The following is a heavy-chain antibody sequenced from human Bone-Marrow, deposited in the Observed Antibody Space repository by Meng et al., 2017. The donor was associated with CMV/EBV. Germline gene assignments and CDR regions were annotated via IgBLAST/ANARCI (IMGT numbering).Heavy chain of an antibody. J-gene: IGHJ5*02. D-gene: IGHD3-22*01. CDR3: ARGSLRYDSSGYYQNWFDP. CDR2: IYHSGST. V-gene: IGHV4-4*02. CDR1: IRSSDW. Sequence: IRSSDWWSWVRRPPGKVLEWIGEIYHSGSTNYNPSLKSRVTISVDKSKNQFSLKLSSVTAADTAVYYCARGSLRYDSSGYYQNWFDPWGQGTLVTVSS.